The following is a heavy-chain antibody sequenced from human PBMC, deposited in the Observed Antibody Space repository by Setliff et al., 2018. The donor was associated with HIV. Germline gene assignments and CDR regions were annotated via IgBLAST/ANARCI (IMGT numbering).Heavy chain of an antibody. CDR3: VRDRPNWYANSGIFDQ. D-gene: IGHD2-8*01. V-gene: IGHV3-7*03. CDR1: GFNINTYW. CDR2: IKEDGSVK. J-gene: IGHJ4*02. Sequence: GGSLRLSCAASGFNINTYWMGWVRQGPGKGLEWVANIKEDGSVKNYVDSARGRFIISRDNAEKSRFLHMSSLRADDPAVYYCVRDRPNWYANSGIFDQWGQGTLVTVSS.